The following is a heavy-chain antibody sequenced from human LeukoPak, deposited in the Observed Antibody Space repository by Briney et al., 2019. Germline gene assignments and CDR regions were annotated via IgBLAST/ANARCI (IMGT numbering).Heavy chain of an antibody. CDR2: ISYDGSNK. J-gene: IGHJ4*02. CDR3: ARTIFGVVITAPYFDY. Sequence: GGSLRLSCAASGFTFSSYAMHWVRQAPGKGLEWVAVISYDGSNKCYADSVKGRFTISRDNSKNTLYLQMNSLRAEDTAVYYCARTIFGVVITAPYFDYWGQGTLVTVSS. D-gene: IGHD3-3*01. CDR1: GFTFSSYA. V-gene: IGHV3-30-3*01.